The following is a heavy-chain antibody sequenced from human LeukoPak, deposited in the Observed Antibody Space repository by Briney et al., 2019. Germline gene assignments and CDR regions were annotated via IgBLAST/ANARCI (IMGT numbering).Heavy chain of an antibody. J-gene: IGHJ4*02. CDR2: IYHSGST. V-gene: IGHV4-59*08. D-gene: IGHD1-26*01. CDR1: GGSISSYY. CDR3: ASLRERSYYARGFDY. Sequence: SETLSLTCTVSGGSISSYYWSWIRQPPGKGLEWIGYIYHSGSTNYNPSLKSRVTISVDTSKNQFSLKLSSLTAADTAIYYCASLRERSYYARGFDYWGQGTLVTVSS.